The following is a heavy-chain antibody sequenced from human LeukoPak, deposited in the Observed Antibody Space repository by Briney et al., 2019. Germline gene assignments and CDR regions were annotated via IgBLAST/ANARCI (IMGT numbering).Heavy chain of an antibody. D-gene: IGHD4-17*01. J-gene: IGHJ6*04. CDR2: IYSDDSS. Sequence: GGSLRLSCAASGITASTNYMSWVRHAPGKGLEWVSIIYSDDSSYYGDTVKGRFTISRDNSKNTLYLQMHSLRAEDTAVYYCAKESLGSVDPRGYSTTVSQDVWGKGTTVTISS. V-gene: IGHV3-53*01. CDR3: AKESLGSVDPRGYSTTVSQDV. CDR1: GITASTNY.